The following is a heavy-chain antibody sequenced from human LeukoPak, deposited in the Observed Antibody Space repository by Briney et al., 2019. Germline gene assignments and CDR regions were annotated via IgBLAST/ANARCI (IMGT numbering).Heavy chain of an antibody. D-gene: IGHD2-15*01. V-gene: IGHV3-48*03. CDR3: AREEVSNCSGVFCYFDY. CDR2: ISGSGSMI. J-gene: IGHJ4*02. CDR1: GFTFSSYE. Sequence: QSGGSLRLSCAASGFTFSSYEMNWVRLAPGKGLEWVSYISGSGSMIYYADSVKGRFTISRDNAKNSLYLQMSSLRAEDTAVYYCAREEVSNCSGVFCYFDYWGQGTLVTVSS.